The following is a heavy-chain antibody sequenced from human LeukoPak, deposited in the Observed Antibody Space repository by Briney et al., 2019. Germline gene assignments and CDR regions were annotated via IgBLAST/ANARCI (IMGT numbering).Heavy chain of an antibody. CDR3: TRDAFQSGPWTYRFDY. V-gene: IGHV3-7*03. CDR2: IKQDGSEK. J-gene: IGHJ4*02. Sequence: AGGSLRLSCAASGFTFSSYAMSWVRQAPGKGLEWVANIKQDGSEKYYVDSVKGRFTISRDNAKNSLYLQMNGLRADDTALYYCTRDAFQSGPWTYRFDYWGQGTLVTVSS. CDR1: GFTFSSYA. D-gene: IGHD3-16*02.